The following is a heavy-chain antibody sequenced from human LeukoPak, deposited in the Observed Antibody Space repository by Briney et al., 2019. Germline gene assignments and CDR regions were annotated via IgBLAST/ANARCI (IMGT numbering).Heavy chain of an antibody. D-gene: IGHD5-24*01. CDR3: ARRRQRGWLQLLDY. CDR2: IYYSGST. J-gene: IGHJ4*02. CDR1: GDSISSHY. V-gene: IGHV4-59*11. Sequence: SETLSLTCTVSGDSISSHYWSWIRQPPGKGPEWIGYIYYSGSTNYNPSLKSRVTISVDTSKNQFSLKLSFVTAADTAVYYCARRRQRGWLQLLDYWSQGTLVTVSP.